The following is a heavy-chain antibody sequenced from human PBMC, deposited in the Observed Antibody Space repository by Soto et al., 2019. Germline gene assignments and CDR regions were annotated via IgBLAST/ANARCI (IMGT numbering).Heavy chain of an antibody. D-gene: IGHD6-19*01. CDR2: ISSSSSTI. V-gene: IGHV3-48*02. CDR1: GFTFSSYS. CDR3: ARDQVAGTSYGMDV. Sequence: EVQLVESGGGLVQPGGSLRLSCAASGFTFSSYSMNWVRQAPGKGLEWVSYISSSSSTIYYADSVKGRFTISRDNXXNSLYLQMNSLRDEDTAVYYCARDQVAGTSYGMDVWGQGTTVTVSS. J-gene: IGHJ6*02.